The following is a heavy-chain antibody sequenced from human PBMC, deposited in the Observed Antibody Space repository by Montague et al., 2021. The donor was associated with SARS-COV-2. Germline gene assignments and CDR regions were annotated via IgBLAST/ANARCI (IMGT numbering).Heavy chain of an antibody. CDR1: GASINSYS. D-gene: IGHD4-11*01. Sequence: SETLSLTCTVSGASINSYSWSWIRQPPGKGLEWIGHIYSSGITNYSPSLKSRVTISVDTSKNQFSLKLSSVTAADTAVYYCAVNSNYYYYYGMDVWGQGTTVAVSS. CDR3: AVNSNYYYYYGMDV. J-gene: IGHJ6*02. V-gene: IGHV4-59*12. CDR2: IYSSGIT.